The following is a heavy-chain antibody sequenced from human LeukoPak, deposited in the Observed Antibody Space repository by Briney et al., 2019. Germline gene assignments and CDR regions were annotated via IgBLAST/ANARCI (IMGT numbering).Heavy chain of an antibody. V-gene: IGHV4-59*01. CDR1: GGSISSYY. Sequence: PSETLSLTCTVSGGSISSYYWSWIRQPPGKGLEWIGYIYYSGSTNYNPSLKSRVTISVDTSKNQFSPKLSSVTAADTAVYYCARSRTGHRYSNSLDYWGQGTLVTVSS. D-gene: IGHD6-6*01. CDR2: IYYSGST. J-gene: IGHJ4*02. CDR3: ARSRTGHRYSNSLDY.